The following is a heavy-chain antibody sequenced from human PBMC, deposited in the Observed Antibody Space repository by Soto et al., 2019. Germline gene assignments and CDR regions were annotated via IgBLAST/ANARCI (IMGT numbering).Heavy chain of an antibody. D-gene: IGHD2-2*01. CDR3: ARGGYCISTSCYPPVDYYGMDV. J-gene: IGHJ6*02. V-gene: IGHV1-18*01. CDR2: ISAYNGNT. Sequence: ASVKVSCKASAYTFTSYGISWVRQTPGQGHEWMGWISAYNGNTNYAQKLQGRVTMTTDTSTSTAYMELRSLRAEDTAVYYCARGGYCISTSCYPPVDYYGMDVWGQGTTVTVSS. CDR1: AYTFTSYG.